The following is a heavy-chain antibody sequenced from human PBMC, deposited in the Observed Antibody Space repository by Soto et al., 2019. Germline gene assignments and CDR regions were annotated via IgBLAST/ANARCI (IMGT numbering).Heavy chain of an antibody. V-gene: IGHV1-2*02. J-gene: IGHJ5*02. CDR2: INPKRRGT. CDR1: GYTFTDYF. Sequence: QVQLVQSGAEVKKPGASVKVSCKASGYTFTDYFIHWVRQAPGQGFEWMGWINPKRRGTNYAQKFRGRVTVTRDTSNRTAYMEPRGLRSDDTAVYYCARVTLKARNWFDTWGQGTLFTVSS. CDR3: ARVTLKARNWFDT.